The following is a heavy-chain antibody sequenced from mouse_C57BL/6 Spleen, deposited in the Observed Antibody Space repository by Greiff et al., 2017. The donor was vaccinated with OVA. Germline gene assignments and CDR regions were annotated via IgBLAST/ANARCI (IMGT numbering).Heavy chain of an antibody. V-gene: IGHV2-6*01. J-gene: IGHJ3*01. CDR2: IWGVGST. D-gene: IGHD1-1*01. CDR3: ASDGYYGSSFLAY. Sequence: VMLVESGPGLVAPSQSLSITCTVSGFSLTSYGVDWVRQSPGKGLEWLGVIWGVGSTNYNSALKSRLSISKDNSKSQVFLKMNSLQTDDTAMYYCASDGYYGSSFLAYWGQGTLVTVSA. CDR1: GFSLTSYG.